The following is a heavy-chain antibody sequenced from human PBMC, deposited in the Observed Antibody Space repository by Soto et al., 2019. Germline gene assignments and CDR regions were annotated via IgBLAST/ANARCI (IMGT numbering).Heavy chain of an antibody. CDR2: IIPVFGTP. J-gene: IGHJ6*02. D-gene: IGHD3-22*01. Sequence: SVKLSCKASGSSLSNYGISCVRQAPGQGLEWMGAIIPVFGTPNYAQKFQDRVTITADESTTTVYMEVRSLTSEDTAVYYCARGDATKIVVTTYYAMDVWGQGTTVTV. V-gene: IGHV1-69*13. CDR1: GSSLSNYG. CDR3: ARGDATKIVVTTYYAMDV.